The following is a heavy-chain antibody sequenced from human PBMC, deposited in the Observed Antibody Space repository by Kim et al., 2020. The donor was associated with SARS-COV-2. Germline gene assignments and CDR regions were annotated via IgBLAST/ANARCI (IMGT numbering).Heavy chain of an antibody. D-gene: IGHD2-8*01. V-gene: IGHV4-61*02. Sequence: SETLSLTCTVSGGSISSGSSYWSWIRQPAGKGLEWIGRIYTSGSTNYNPSLKSRVPISVDTSKNQFSLKLSSVTAADTAVYYCARENGRRGPFDYWGQGTLVTVSS. J-gene: IGHJ4*02. CDR2: IYTSGST. CDR1: GGSISSGSSY. CDR3: ARENGRRGPFDY.